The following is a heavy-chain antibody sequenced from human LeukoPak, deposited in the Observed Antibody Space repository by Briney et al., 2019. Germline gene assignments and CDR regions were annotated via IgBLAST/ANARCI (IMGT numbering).Heavy chain of an antibody. Sequence: ASVKVSCKASGGTFISYAISWVRQAPGQGLEWMGRIIPIFGTANYAQKFQGRVTITTDESTSTAYMELSSLRAEDTALYYCARDPGPYSGSLYWGQGTLVTVSS. CDR2: IIPIFGTA. V-gene: IGHV1-69*05. J-gene: IGHJ4*02. CDR1: GGTFISYA. D-gene: IGHD1-26*01. CDR3: ARDPGPYSGSLY.